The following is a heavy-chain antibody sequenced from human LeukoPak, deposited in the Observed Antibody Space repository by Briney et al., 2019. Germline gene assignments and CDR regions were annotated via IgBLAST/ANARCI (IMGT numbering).Heavy chain of an antibody. V-gene: IGHV4-59*01. CDR2: IYYSGST. CDR1: GGSISSYY. Sequence: PSETLSLTCTVSGGSISSYYWSWIRQPPGKGLEWIGYIYYSGSTNYNPSLKSRVTISVDTSKNQFSLKLSSVTAADTAVYYCARQFWSGDNFDYRGQGTLVTVSS. D-gene: IGHD3-3*01. CDR3: ARQFWSGDNFDY. J-gene: IGHJ4*02.